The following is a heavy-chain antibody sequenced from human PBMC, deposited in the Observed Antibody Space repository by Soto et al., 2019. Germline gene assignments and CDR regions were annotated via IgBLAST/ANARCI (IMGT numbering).Heavy chain of an antibody. D-gene: IGHD3-22*01. CDR1: GDSINSSHW. CDR3: AREFDTSGWPSGMQNDRFYP. V-gene: IGHV4-28*03. Sequence: PAETLSLTCAVSGDSINSSHWWNWIRQSPGKGLEWIGNIYYSGSTYYNPSLTSRLSMSVDTSKNQFSLQLGSVTAADTAVYYCAREFDTSGWPSGMQNDRFYPWGQGTLVTVSS. J-gene: IGHJ5*02. CDR2: IYYSGST.